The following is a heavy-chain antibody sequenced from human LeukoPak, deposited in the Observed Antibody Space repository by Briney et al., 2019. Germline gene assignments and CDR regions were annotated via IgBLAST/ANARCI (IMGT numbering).Heavy chain of an antibody. CDR2: ISSSSSYI. CDR3: AREFHLGELSPPLGAFVI. D-gene: IGHD3-16*02. J-gene: IGHJ3*02. Sequence: GGSLRLSCAASGFTFSSYSMNWVRQAPGKGLEWVSSISSSSSYIYYADSVKGRFTISRDNAKNSLYLQMNGLRAEDTAVYYCAREFHLGELSPPLGAFVIWGQGTMVTVSS. V-gene: IGHV3-21*01. CDR1: GFTFSSYS.